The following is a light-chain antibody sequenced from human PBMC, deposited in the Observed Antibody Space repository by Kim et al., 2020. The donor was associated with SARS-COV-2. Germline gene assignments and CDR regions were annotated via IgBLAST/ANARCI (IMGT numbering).Light chain of an antibody. V-gene: IGLV3-19*01. CDR3: NSRDSSGNQHV. Sequence: SSELTQDPAVSVALGQTVRITCQGDSLRTYFASWYQQKPGQAPLLVIYGKNDRPSGIPDRFSGSRSGNTASLTITGAQAGDEGDYYCNSRDSSGNQHVFG. CDR2: GKN. CDR1: SLRTYF. J-gene: IGLJ1*01.